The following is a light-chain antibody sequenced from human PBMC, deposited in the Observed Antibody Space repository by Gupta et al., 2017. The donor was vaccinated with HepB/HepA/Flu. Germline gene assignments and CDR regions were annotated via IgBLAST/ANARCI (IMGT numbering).Light chain of an antibody. CDR3: QQLNSYPPA. CDR1: QGFSSY. Sequence: IQLTQSPSFLSASVGDRVSITCRASQGFSSYVAWYQQKPGKAPKLLIYAASKLQSGVSSRFSGSGSGTEFPLTISSLQPEDFAIYHCQQLNSYPPAFGHGTKVDIK. J-gene: IGKJ3*01. V-gene: IGKV1-9*01. CDR2: AAS.